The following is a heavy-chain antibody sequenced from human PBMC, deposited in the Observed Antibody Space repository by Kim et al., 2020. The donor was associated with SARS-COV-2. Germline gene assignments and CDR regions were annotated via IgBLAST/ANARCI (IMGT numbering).Heavy chain of an antibody. Sequence: GGSLRLSCAASGFTFSSYSMNWVRQAPGKGLEWVSSISSSSSYIYYADSVKGRFTISRDNAKNSLYLQMNSLRAEDTAVYYCARGGEYYGSGSYYRHYYYMDVWGKGTTVTVSS. J-gene: IGHJ6*03. CDR1: GFTFSSYS. CDR3: ARGGEYYGSGSYYRHYYYMDV. V-gene: IGHV3-21*01. CDR2: ISSSSSYI. D-gene: IGHD3-10*01.